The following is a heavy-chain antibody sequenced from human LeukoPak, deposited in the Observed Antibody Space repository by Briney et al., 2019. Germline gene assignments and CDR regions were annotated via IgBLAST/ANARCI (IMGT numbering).Heavy chain of an antibody. CDR3: ARRCAARDAFDI. Sequence: PGGSLRLSCAASGFTFSSYWMHWVRQAPGKGLVWVSRVNSDGSTTSYADSVKGRFTISRDNAKNTLYLQMNSLRAEDTAVYYCARRCAARDAFDIWGQGTMVTVSS. V-gene: IGHV3-74*01. CDR1: GFTFSSYW. CDR2: VNSDGSTT. D-gene: IGHD6-6*01. J-gene: IGHJ3*02.